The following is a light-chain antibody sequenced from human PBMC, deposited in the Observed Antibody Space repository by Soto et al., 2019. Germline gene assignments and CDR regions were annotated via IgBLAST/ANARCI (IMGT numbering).Light chain of an antibody. CDR3: QKYGNFWT. CDR1: QSVSSNY. J-gene: IGKJ1*01. Sequence: DTMLTQSPGTLALSPGEGATLSCRASQSVSSNYLAWYQQKPGQAPKVLIYGASSRATGIPDRFSGSGSGTDFSLTIRRLEPDDFAVYYCQKYGNFWTFGQGTKVHIK. CDR2: GAS. V-gene: IGKV3-20*01.